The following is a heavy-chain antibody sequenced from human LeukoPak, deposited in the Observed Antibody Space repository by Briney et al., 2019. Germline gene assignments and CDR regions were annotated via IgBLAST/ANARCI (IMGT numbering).Heavy chain of an antibody. Sequence: SETLSLTCAVYGGSFSGYYWSWIRQPPGKGLEWIGEINHSGSTNYNPSLKSRVTISVDTSRNQFSLKLSSVTAADTALYYCARIDTVVLPSTMFDYWGQGTLVTVSS. V-gene: IGHV4-34*01. CDR2: INHSGST. CDR3: ARIDTVVLPSTMFDY. D-gene: IGHD2-2*01. J-gene: IGHJ4*02. CDR1: GGSFSGYY.